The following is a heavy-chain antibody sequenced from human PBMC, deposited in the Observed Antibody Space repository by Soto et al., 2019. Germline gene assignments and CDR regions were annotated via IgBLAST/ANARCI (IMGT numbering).Heavy chain of an antibody. CDR2: ISGSGDRT. Sequence: EVQLLESGGGLVQPGGSLRLSCAASGITISNYPMSWVRQAPGKGLGWGSGISGSGDRTYYADSAKGRFTISKDISRNSLSLQLDSLGVEDTAVYFCVKDDGGYPSTAPHWGQGTLVTVSS. J-gene: IGHJ4*02. CDR1: GITISNYP. D-gene: IGHD3-22*01. V-gene: IGHV3-23*01. CDR3: VKDDGGYPSTAPH.